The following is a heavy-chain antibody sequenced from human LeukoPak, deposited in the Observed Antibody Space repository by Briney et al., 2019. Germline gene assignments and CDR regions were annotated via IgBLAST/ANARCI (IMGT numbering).Heavy chain of an antibody. J-gene: IGHJ5*02. CDR3: ARVPRMYYDILTGFGNWFDP. V-gene: IGHV4-34*01. D-gene: IGHD3-9*01. Sequence: PSETLSLTCAVYGGPFSGYYWSWIRQPPGKGLEWIGEINHSGSTNYNPSLKSRVTISVDTSKNQFSLKLSSVTAADTAVYYCARVPRMYYDILTGFGNWFDPWGQGTLVTVSS. CDR1: GGPFSGYY. CDR2: INHSGST.